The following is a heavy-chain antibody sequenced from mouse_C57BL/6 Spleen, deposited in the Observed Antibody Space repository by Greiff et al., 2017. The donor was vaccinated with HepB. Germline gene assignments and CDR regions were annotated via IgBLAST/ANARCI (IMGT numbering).Heavy chain of an antibody. V-gene: IGHV3-8*01. D-gene: IGHD2-4*01. CDR1: GYSITSDY. J-gene: IGHJ1*03. CDR3: ARFYDYDGYFDV. Sequence: EVKLMESGPGLAKPSQTLSLTCSVTGYSITSDYWNWIRKFPGNKLEYMGYISYSGSTYYNPSLKSRISITRVTSKNQYYWQLNSVTTEDTATYYCARFYDYDGYFDVWGTGTTVTVSS. CDR2: ISYSGST.